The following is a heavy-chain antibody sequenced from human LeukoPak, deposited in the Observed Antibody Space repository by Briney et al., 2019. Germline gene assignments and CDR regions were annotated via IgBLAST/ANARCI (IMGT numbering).Heavy chain of an antibody. CDR2: IGGSGGST. D-gene: IGHD3-22*01. Sequence: GGSLRLSCAASGFTFSSYAMSWVRQAPGRGLEWVSAIGGSGGSTYYADSVKGRFTISRDNSKNTLYLQMNSLRAEDTAVYYCAKPPRYDSSGYYYDYWGQGTLVTVSS. J-gene: IGHJ4*02. CDR3: AKPPRYDSSGYYYDY. V-gene: IGHV3-23*01. CDR1: GFTFSSYA.